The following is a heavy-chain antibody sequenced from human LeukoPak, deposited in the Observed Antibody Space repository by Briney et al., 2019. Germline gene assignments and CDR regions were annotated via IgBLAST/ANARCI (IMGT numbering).Heavy chain of an antibody. CDR3: AKDGYPSSLIHPGATAFDF. D-gene: IGHD6-6*01. V-gene: IGHV3-23*01. J-gene: IGHJ4*02. Sequence: GGSLRLSCAASKFTFSSYAMRWVRQAPGKGLECVSAISGSGDSTYYADSVKGRFTISRDNSKNTLYLQMNSLRAEATAVYYCAKDGYPSSLIHPGATAFDFWGQGTLVTVSS. CDR1: KFTFSSYA. CDR2: ISGSGDST.